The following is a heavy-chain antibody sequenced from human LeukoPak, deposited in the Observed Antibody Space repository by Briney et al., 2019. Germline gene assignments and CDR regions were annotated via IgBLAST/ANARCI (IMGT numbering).Heavy chain of an antibody. J-gene: IGHJ4*02. CDR3: TRDRGFSGYGPYYFDC. V-gene: IGHV3-30*04. CDR1: GFTFSSYA. D-gene: IGHD5-12*01. CDR2: ISYDGSNK. Sequence: GGSLRLSCAASGFTFSSYAMHWVRQAPGKGLEWVAVISYDGSNKYYADSVKGRFTISRDNSKNTLYLQMNSLRAEDTAVYYCTRDRGFSGYGPYYFDCWGQGTLVTVSS.